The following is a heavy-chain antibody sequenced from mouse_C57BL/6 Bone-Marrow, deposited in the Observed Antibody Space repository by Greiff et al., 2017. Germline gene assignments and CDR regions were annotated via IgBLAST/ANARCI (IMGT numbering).Heavy chain of an antibody. Sequence: VQLQQSGPVLVKPGASVKMSCKASGYTFTDYYMNWVKQSHGKSLEWIGVINPYNGGTSYNQKFKGKATLTVDKSSSTAYMELNSLTSEDSAVYYCAREGPWFADWGQGTLVTVSA. V-gene: IGHV1-19*01. CDR1: GYTFTDYY. J-gene: IGHJ3*01. CDR2: INPYNGGT. CDR3: AREGPWFAD.